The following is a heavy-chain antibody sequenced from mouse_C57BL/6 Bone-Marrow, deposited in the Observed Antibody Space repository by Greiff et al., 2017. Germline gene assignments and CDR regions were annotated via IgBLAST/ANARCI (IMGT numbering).Heavy chain of an antibody. D-gene: IGHD2-3*01. Sequence: DVKLVESEGGLVQPGSSMKLSCTASGFTFSDYYMAWVRQVPEKGLEWVANINYDGSSTYYLDSLKSRFIISRDNAKNILYLQMSSLKSEDTATYYCARGGYDHWYFDVWGTGTTVTVSS. CDR1: GFTFSDYY. V-gene: IGHV5-16*01. J-gene: IGHJ1*03. CDR3: ARGGYDHWYFDV. CDR2: INYDGSST.